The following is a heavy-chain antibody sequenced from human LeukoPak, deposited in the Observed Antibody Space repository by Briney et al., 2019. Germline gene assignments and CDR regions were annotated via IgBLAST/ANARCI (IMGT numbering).Heavy chain of an antibody. CDR2: INYSGST. CDR1: GGSISSSRYY. J-gene: IGHJ6*02. CDR3: ARLVIRDFWSGSFRDYYGMDV. Sequence: SETLSLTCTVSGGSISSSRYYWGWIRQPPGKGLEWIGNINYSGSTYYNPSLKSRVTISVDTSKNQFSLKLSSVTAADTAVYHCARLVIRDFWSGSFRDYYGMDVWGQGTTVTVSS. D-gene: IGHD3-3*01. V-gene: IGHV4-39*01.